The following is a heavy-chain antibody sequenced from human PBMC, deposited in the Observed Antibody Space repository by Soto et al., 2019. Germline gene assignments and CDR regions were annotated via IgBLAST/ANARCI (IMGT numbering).Heavy chain of an antibody. CDR2: VNPDTGVA. CDR3: ARDPIRGGVPYFFDF. CDR1: GYTFTDYF. J-gene: IGHJ4*02. V-gene: IGHV1-2*02. D-gene: IGHD3-16*01. Sequence: ASVKVSCKASGYTFTDYFVHWVRLAPGQGLEWMGWVNPDTGVATFPQKFQGRVAVTRDASINTDYMELTHLTSEDTGIYYCARDPIRGGVPYFFDFWGRGTQVTVSS.